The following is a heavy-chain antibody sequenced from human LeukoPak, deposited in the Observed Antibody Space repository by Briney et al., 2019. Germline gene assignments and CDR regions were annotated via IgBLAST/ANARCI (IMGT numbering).Heavy chain of an antibody. V-gene: IGHV3-23*01. CDR2: ISGRGDKI. Sequence: GGSLRLSCAASGFTFSSYAMSWVRQAPGKGLEWVSAISGRGDKIYYAESVKGRFTVSRDNSKNTPYLQMNSLRAEDTALYYCAKGREWELPLDYWGQGTLVTVSS. CDR3: AKGREWELPLDY. D-gene: IGHD1-26*01. J-gene: IGHJ4*02. CDR1: GFTFSSYA.